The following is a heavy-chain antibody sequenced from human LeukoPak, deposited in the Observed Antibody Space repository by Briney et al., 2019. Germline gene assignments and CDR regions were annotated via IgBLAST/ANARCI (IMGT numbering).Heavy chain of an antibody. V-gene: IGHV3-33*06. CDR2: IWYDGSNK. CDR1: GFTFSGYG. D-gene: IGHD6-6*01. CDR3: AKDWSIAAPKYYFDY. Sequence: PGGSLRLSCAASGFTFSGYGMHWVRQPPGKGLEWVAVIWYDGSNKYYADSVKGRFTISRDNSKNTLYLQMNSLRAEDTAVYYCAKDWSIAAPKYYFDYWGQGTLVTVSS. J-gene: IGHJ4*02.